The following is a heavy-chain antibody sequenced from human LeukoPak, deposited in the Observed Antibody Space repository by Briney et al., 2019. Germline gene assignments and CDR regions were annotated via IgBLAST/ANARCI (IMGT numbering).Heavy chain of an antibody. CDR1: GFSFSTYS. CDR2: ISSGGRYV. CDR3: AKVGSGYVRGIAVT. V-gene: IGHV3-21*04. Sequence: PGGSLRLSCAASGFSFSTYSMNWVRQAPGKGLEWVSSISSGGRYVYYADSVKGRFTISRDNAKNSLYLQMNSLRAEDTAVYYCAKVGSGYVRGIAVTWGQGTLVTVSS. D-gene: IGHD6-19*01. J-gene: IGHJ5*02.